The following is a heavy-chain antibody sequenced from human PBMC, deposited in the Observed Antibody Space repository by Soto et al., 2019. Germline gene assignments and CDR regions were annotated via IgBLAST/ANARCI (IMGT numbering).Heavy chain of an antibody. CDR2: IRQDGGQM. Sequence: PVGSLRVSCIASQITFIGYWMSWVRQAPGRGLEWVATIRQDGGQMYYVESVKGRFTISRDRAKNSLYLQMNSLTVEDTALYYCSTTGGYWGQGILVTVSS. CDR1: QITFIGYW. D-gene: IGHD2-8*02. CDR3: STTGGY. J-gene: IGHJ4*02. V-gene: IGHV3-7*05.